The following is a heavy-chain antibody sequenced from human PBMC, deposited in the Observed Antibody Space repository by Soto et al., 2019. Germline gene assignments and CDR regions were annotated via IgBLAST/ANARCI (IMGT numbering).Heavy chain of an antibody. CDR2: IYYSGST. Sequence: SETLSLTCTVSGGSISSYFWSWIRQPPGKGLEWIGYIYYSGSTNYNPSLKSRVTISVDTSKNQFSLKLSSVTAADTAVYYCTRQLELPLGGGQGTLVTVS. D-gene: IGHD1-7*01. CDR3: TRQLELPLG. CDR1: GGSISSYF. V-gene: IGHV4-59*01. J-gene: IGHJ4*02.